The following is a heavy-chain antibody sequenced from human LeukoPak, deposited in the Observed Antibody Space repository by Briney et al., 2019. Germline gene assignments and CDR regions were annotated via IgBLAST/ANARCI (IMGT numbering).Heavy chain of an antibody. D-gene: IGHD3-9*01. Sequence: SVKVSCKASGGTFSSYAISWVRQAPGQGLEWMGRIIPIFGTANYAQKFQGRVTITTDESTSTAYMELSSLRSEDTAVYYCARARGGGMYDILTDDYWGQGTLVTVSS. CDR2: IIPIFGTA. V-gene: IGHV1-69*05. CDR3: ARARGGGMYDILTDDY. J-gene: IGHJ4*02. CDR1: GGTFSSYA.